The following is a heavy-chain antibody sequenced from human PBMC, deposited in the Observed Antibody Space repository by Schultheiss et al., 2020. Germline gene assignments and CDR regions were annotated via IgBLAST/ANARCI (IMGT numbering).Heavy chain of an antibody. CDR1: GYTFTGYY. Sequence: ASVKVSCKASGYTFTGYYMHWVRQAPGQGLEWMGWINPNSGGTNYAQKFQGRVTMTTDTSTSTAYMELRSLRSDDTAVYYCARRAYSGYDSHFDYWGQGTLVTVSS. D-gene: IGHD5-12*01. V-gene: IGHV1-2*02. CDR2: INPNSGGT. J-gene: IGHJ4*02. CDR3: ARRAYSGYDSHFDY.